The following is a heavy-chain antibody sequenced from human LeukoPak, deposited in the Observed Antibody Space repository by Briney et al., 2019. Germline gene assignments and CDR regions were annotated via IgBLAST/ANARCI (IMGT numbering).Heavy chain of an antibody. Sequence: SQTLSLTCTVSGGDSISSGDYYWNWIRQPPGKGLEWIAYIYYTGSTSYSPSLKSRVTISVDTSKNQFSLKLSSVTAADTAVYYCARGGDFWSGYYPNWGQGTLVTVSS. V-gene: IGHV4-30-4*08. CDR3: ARGGDFWSGYYPN. CDR1: GGDSISSGDYY. J-gene: IGHJ4*02. CDR2: IYYTGST. D-gene: IGHD3-3*01.